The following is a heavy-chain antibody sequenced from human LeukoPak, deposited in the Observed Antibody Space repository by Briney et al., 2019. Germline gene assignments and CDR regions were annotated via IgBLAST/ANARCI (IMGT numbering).Heavy chain of an antibody. CDR2: ISSSSSTI. Sequence: HPGGSPRLSCAASGFTFSSYSMNWVSHAPGKGLEWVSYISSSSSTIYYADSVKGRFTTSRDNAKNSLYLQMNSLRDEDTAVYYCATIPGIAAAGTNYWGQGTLVTVSS. CDR1: GFTFSSYS. D-gene: IGHD6-13*01. CDR3: ATIPGIAAAGTNY. V-gene: IGHV3-48*02. J-gene: IGHJ4*02.